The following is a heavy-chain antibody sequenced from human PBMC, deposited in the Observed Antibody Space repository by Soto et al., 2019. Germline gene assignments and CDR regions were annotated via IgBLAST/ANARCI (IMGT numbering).Heavy chain of an antibody. D-gene: IGHD6-13*01. CDR3: ARQGYSSSWFYYYYYGMDV. Sequence: SETLSLTCTVSGGSISSSSYYWGWIRQPPGKGLEWIGSIYYSGSTYYNPSLKSRVTISVDTSKNQFSLKLSSVTAADTAEYYCARQGYSSSWFYYYYYGMDVWGQGTTVTVSS. J-gene: IGHJ6*02. CDR1: GGSISSSSYY. V-gene: IGHV4-39*01. CDR2: IYYSGST.